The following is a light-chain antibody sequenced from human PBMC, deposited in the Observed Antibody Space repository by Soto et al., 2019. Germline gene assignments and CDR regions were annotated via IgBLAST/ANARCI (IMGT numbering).Light chain of an antibody. CDR2: AVS. J-gene: IGLJ1*01. V-gene: IGLV2-14*01. CDR3: ISYTNIRIYV. CDR1: SSDVGAYNY. Sequence: QSALTQPASVSGSPGQSITISCTGTSSDVGAYNYVSWYQQHPGRAPKLVIYAVSSRPSGVSNRFSGSKSDNTASLTISGLQAEDEADYYCISYTNIRIYVFGTGTKLTVL.